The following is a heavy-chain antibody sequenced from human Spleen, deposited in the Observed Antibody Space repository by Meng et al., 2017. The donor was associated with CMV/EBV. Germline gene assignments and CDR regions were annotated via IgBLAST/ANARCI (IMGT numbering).Heavy chain of an antibody. CDR3: AREGGTSCTGISCYHGLDV. CDR2: ISAYNGHT. D-gene: IGHD2-8*02. CDR1: GYTFTSYG. J-gene: IGHJ6*02. Sequence: ASVKVSCKASGYTFTSYGFSWVRQSPVQGLEWMGWISAYNGHTNFVQNFQGRVTMTTDTFTSTAYMELRSLRFDDTAVYYCAREGGTSCTGISCYHGLDVWGQGTTVTVSS. V-gene: IGHV1-18*04.